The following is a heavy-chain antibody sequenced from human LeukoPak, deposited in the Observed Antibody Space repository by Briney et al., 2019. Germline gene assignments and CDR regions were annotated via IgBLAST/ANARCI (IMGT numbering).Heavy chain of an antibody. Sequence: SVKVSCKASGGTFSSYAISWVRHAPRQGLEWMGRIIPILGIANYAQKFQGRVTITADKSTSTAYMELSSLRSEDTAVYYCARETQPTEWLFYIWGQGTLVTVSS. J-gene: IGHJ4*02. V-gene: IGHV1-69*04. CDR3: ARETQPTEWLFYI. D-gene: IGHD3-3*01. CDR2: IIPILGIA. CDR1: GGTFSSYA.